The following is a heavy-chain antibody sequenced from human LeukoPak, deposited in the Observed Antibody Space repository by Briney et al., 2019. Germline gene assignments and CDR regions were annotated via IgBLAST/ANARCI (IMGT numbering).Heavy chain of an antibody. V-gene: IGHV3-23*01. Sequence: GGSLRLSCAGTGFTFNTYGMSWVRQGPGKGLEWVSAISGSGGSTYNADSVKGRFTISRDNSKNTMYLQMNSLRAEDTAVYYCAKEALRVAAAFDYWGQGTLVTVSS. CDR1: GFTFNTYG. J-gene: IGHJ4*02. D-gene: IGHD6-19*01. CDR2: ISGSGGST. CDR3: AKEALRVAAAFDY.